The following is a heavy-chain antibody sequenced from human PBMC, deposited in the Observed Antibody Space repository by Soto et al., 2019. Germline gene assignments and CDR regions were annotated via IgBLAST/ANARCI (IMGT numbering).Heavy chain of an antibody. Sequence: PGGSLRLSCAASGFTFSRYAMHWVRQAPGKGLEWVAVISYDGSNKYYADSVKGRFTISRDNSKNTLYLQMNSLRAEDTAVYYCARDPYLNYYDILTGLDYWGQGALVTVSS. CDR3: ARDPYLNYYDILTGLDY. J-gene: IGHJ4*02. CDR2: ISYDGSNK. D-gene: IGHD3-9*01. CDR1: GFTFSRYA. V-gene: IGHV3-30-3*01.